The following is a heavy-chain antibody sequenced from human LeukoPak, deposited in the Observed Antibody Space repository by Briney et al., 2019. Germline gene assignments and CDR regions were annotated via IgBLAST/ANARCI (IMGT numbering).Heavy chain of an antibody. CDR1: GGSISGSSYY. V-gene: IGHV4-39*01. J-gene: IGHJ5*02. D-gene: IGHD3-3*01. CDR3: ARAYDFWSGYYGYNWFDP. Sequence: SETLSPTCTVSGGSISGSSYYWGWIRQPPGKGLEWIGSIYYSGSTYYNPSLKSRVTISVDTSKNQFSLMLSSVTAADTAVYYCARAYDFWSGYYGYNWFDPWGQGTLATVSS. CDR2: IYYSGST.